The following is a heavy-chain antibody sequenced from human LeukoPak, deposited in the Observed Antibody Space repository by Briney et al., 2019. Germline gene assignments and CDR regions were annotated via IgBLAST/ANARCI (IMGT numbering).Heavy chain of an antibody. J-gene: IGHJ4*02. CDR3: ASSNYGATWEGGFDY. CDR2: VYYTGST. CDR1: GVSICSYY. V-gene: IGHV4-59*08. D-gene: IGHD4/OR15-4a*01. Sequence: SETLSLTCTVSGVSICSYYWSWIRQPPGKGLEWIGYVYYTGSTNYNPSLKSRVTISVDTSKNLFSLKLNSVTAADTAVYYCASSNYGATWEGGFDYWGQGTLVTVSS.